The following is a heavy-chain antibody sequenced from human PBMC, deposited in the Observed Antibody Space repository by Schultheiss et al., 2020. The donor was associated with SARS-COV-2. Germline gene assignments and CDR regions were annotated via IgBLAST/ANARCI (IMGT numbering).Heavy chain of an antibody. CDR1: GGSISSYY. V-gene: IGHV4-59*12. CDR3: ARGKEQQLVGILLDY. J-gene: IGHJ4*02. D-gene: IGHD6-13*01. Sequence: SETLSLTCTVSGGSISSYYWSWIRQPPGKGLEWIGYIYYSGSTNYNPSLKSRVTMSVDTSKNQFSLKLSSVTAADTAVYYCARGKEQQLVGILLDYWGQGTLVTVSS. CDR2: IYYSGST.